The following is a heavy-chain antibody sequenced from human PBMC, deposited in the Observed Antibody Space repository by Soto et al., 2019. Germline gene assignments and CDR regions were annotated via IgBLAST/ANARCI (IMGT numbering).Heavy chain of an antibody. D-gene: IGHD3-16*02. J-gene: IGHJ6*02. V-gene: IGHV3-33*01. CDR1: GFTFSSYG. Sequence: GGSLRLSCAASGFTFSSYGMHWVRQAPGKGLEWVAVIWYDGSNKYYADSVKGRFTISRDNSKNTLYLQMNSLRAEDTTVYYCARAPVTPEPVTFGGVIGIWGTMDVWGQGTTVTVSS. CDR3: ARAPVTPEPVTFGGVIGIWGTMDV. CDR2: IWYDGSNK.